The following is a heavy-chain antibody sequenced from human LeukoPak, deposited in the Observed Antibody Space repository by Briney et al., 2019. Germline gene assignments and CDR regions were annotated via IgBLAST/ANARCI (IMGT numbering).Heavy chain of an antibody. CDR1: GFTFSSYG. CDR2: IRYDGSYK. Sequence: GGSLRLSCAASGFTFSSYGMHWVRQAPGKGLEWVAFIRYDGSYKYYADSVKGRFTISRDNSKNTLYLQMNSLRAEDTAVYYCARAGRYCSGGSCPQPYFDYWGQGTLVTVSS. CDR3: ARAGRYCSGGSCPQPYFDY. J-gene: IGHJ4*02. V-gene: IGHV3-30*02. D-gene: IGHD2-15*01.